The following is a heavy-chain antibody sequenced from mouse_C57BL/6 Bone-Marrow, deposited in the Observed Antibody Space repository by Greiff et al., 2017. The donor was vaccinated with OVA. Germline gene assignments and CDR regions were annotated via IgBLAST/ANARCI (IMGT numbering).Heavy chain of an antibody. Sequence: DVKLVESGGGLVKPGGSLKLSCAASGFTFSSYAMSWVRQTPEKRLEWVATISDGGSYTYYPDNVKGRFTISRDNAKNNLYLQMSHLKSEDTAMYYRERGLHEWYAYWGKGTLVTVSA. CDR2: ISDGGSYT. CDR1: GFTFSSYA. CDR3: ERGLHEWYAY. J-gene: IGHJ3*01. D-gene: IGHD3-1*01. V-gene: IGHV5-4*03.